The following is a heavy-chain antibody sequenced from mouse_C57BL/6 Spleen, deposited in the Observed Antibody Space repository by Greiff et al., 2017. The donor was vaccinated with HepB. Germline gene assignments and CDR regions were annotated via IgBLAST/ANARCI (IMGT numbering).Heavy chain of an antibody. J-gene: IGHJ2*01. Sequence: EVQLQQSGAELVKSGASVKLSCTASGFNIKDYYMHWVKQRTEQGLEWIGRIDLEDGETKYAAKFQGKATIKADTSSNTAYLQPSSLTSEDTAVFYCARGDYGSSYDYWGQGTTLTVSS. D-gene: IGHD1-1*01. CDR1: GFNIKDYY. CDR3: ARGDYGSSYDY. V-gene: IGHV14-2*01. CDR2: IDLEDGET.